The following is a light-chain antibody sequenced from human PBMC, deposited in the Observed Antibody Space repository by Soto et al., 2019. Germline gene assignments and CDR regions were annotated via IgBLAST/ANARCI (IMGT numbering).Light chain of an antibody. CDR1: QSVSSN. CDR2: GAS. V-gene: IGKV3-15*01. Sequence: EIVMTQSPGTLSFSPWERSTLSCKASQSVSSNLSWYQQKPGQAPRLLIYGASTRATGNPARFSGSGSGTAFTLTISSLKSEDFAVYYCQQYNNWHTITFGQGTRLEIK. CDR3: QQYNNWHTIT. J-gene: IGKJ5*01.